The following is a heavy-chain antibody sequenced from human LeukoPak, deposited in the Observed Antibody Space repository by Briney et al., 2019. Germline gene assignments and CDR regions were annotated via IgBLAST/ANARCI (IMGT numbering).Heavy chain of an antibody. Sequence: GGPLRLSCVVSGFTFSSYAMHWVRQAPGKGLKYVSAISSNGGSTYYANSVKGRFTISRDNSKNTLYLQMGSLRVEDMAVYYCARASSGWYGYWGQGTLVTVSS. D-gene: IGHD6-19*01. V-gene: IGHV3-64*01. CDR2: ISSNGGST. CDR1: GFTFSSYA. CDR3: ARASSGWYGY. J-gene: IGHJ4*02.